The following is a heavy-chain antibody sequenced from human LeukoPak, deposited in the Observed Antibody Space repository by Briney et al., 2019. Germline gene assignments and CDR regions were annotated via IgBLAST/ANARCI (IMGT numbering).Heavy chain of an antibody. Sequence: GGSLRLSCAASGFTFSHCGMHWVRQAPGKGLEWVAIIRYDGSNEYYADSVKGRFTISRDNSKNTLYLQMNSLGVEDTAVYYCTRDIASNYFDYWGQGTMVTVSS. V-gene: IGHV3-33*08. CDR1: GFTFSHCG. CDR3: TRDIASNYFDY. D-gene: IGHD4-11*01. CDR2: IRYDGSNE. J-gene: IGHJ4*02.